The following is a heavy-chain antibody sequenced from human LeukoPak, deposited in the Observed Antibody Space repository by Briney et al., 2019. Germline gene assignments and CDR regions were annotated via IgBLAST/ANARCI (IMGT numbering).Heavy chain of an antibody. CDR1: GFTFHAFG. CDR2: VSAYDGGT. V-gene: IGHV1-18*01. CDR3: ANEGD. J-gene: IGHJ4*02. Sequence: ASVKVSCKASGFTFHAFGFSWVRQAPGQGLEWMGWVSAYDGGTKYAQRFQGRLSLTTETSTTTAYMELSSLRYDDTAMYYCANEGDWGQGTLVTVSS. D-gene: IGHD3-16*01.